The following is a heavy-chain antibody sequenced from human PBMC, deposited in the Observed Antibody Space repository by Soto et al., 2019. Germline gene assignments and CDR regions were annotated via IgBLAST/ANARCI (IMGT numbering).Heavy chain of an antibody. J-gene: IGHJ4*02. CDR2: IYTSGST. D-gene: IGHD6-13*01. V-gene: IGHV4-4*07. CDR3: ARDAGIAAAPYFDY. CDR1: GGSISSYY. Sequence: SETLSLTCTVSGGSISSYYWSWIRQPAGKGLEWIGRIYTSGSTNYNPSLKSRVTMSVDTSKNRFSLKLSSVTAADTAVYYCARDAGIAAAPYFDYWGQGTLVTVSS.